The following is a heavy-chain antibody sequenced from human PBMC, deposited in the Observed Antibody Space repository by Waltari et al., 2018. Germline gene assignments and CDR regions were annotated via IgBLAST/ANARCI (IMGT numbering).Heavy chain of an antibody. CDR1: GGSIRHHY. J-gene: IGHJ5*02. D-gene: IGHD3-10*01. CDR2: IHHSGST. V-gene: IGHV4-59*11. Sequence: QVQLQESGPGLVQPSETLTPICTVSGGSIRHHYWSWIRQSPGKGLEWIGNIHHSGSTNYNPSLKSRVTISVDTSKKQFSLRLSSVSAADTAVYYCARDATAGYNWFDPWGQGTLVTVSS. CDR3: ARDATAGYNWFDP.